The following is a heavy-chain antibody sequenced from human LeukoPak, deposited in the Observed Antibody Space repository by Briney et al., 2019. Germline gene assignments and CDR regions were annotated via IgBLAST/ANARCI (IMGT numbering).Heavy chain of an antibody. J-gene: IGHJ4*02. CDR1: GFTFSSYS. V-gene: IGHV3-21*01. D-gene: IGHD6-19*01. CDR2: ISSSSSYI. Sequence: PGGSLRLSCAASGFTFSSYSMNWVRQAPGKGLEWVSSISSSSSYIYYADSVKGRFTISRDNAKNSLYLQMNSLRAEDTAVYYCARDSEFLAVAGYFDYWGQGTLVTVSS. CDR3: ARDSEFLAVAGYFDY.